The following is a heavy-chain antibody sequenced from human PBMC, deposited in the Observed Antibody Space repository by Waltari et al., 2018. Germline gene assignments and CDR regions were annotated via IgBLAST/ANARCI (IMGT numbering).Heavy chain of an antibody. CDR1: GDSMRGSYF. D-gene: IGHD2-15*01. CDR3: ARDRGRGLYLDS. Sequence: QLQLQQSGPGLVKPSESLSLTCAVPGDSMRGSYFWNWVRQPPGKGLEWIGQVHRSGRTNYNPSLESRVTVSIDTSKNQFSLKVSSATAADTAVYYCARDRGRGLYLDSWGQGTQVTVSP. V-gene: IGHV4-4*02. CDR2: VHRSGRT. J-gene: IGHJ4*02.